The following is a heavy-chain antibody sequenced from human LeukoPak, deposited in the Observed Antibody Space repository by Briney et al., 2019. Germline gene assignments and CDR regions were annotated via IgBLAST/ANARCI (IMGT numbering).Heavy chain of an antibody. CDR2: IKQDGSKK. CDR3: AKIPYSSGWVQNWFDP. CDR1: GFPFSSYW. V-gene: IGHV3-7*03. D-gene: IGHD6-19*01. Sequence: GVSLRLSCVASGFPFSSYWMTWVRQAPGKGLEWVANIKQDGSKKSYVDSMKGRFTISRDNAKNSLYLQMNSLRAEDTAVYYCAKIPYSSGWVQNWFDPWGQGTLVTVSS. J-gene: IGHJ5*02.